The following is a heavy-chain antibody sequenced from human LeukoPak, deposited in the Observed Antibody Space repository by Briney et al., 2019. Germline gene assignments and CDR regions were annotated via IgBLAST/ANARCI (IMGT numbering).Heavy chain of an antibody. CDR2: IYPGDSDT. V-gene: IGHV5-51*01. D-gene: IGHD6-19*01. Sequence: GESLKISCKGSGYSFTSYWIGWVRQMPGKGLEWMGIIYPGDSDTRYSPSFQGQVTISADKSISTAYLQWSSLKASDTAMYYCARLAGPYYYYYGMDAWGQGTTVTVSS. J-gene: IGHJ6*02. CDR1: GYSFTSYW. CDR3: ARLAGPYYYYYGMDA.